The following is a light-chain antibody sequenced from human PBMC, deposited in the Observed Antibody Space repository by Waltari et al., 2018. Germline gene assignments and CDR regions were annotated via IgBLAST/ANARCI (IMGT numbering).Light chain of an antibody. Sequence: DIQMTQSLSSLSASVGDRVTITCRASENVNNYLNWYQQKPGKAPKLLIYKASTLQSGVPSRFSGSGSGTDYTFTISSLQSEDVATYYCQHGYGTPYSFGQGTKVEIK. V-gene: IGKV1-39*01. CDR1: ENVNNY. J-gene: IGKJ2*03. CDR3: QHGYGTPYS. CDR2: KAS.